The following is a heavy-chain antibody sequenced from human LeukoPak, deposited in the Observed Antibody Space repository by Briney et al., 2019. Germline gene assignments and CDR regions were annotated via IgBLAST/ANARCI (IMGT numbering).Heavy chain of an antibody. D-gene: IGHD6-13*01. CDR1: GGSISTYY. CDR3: ARGAGSSRRLKYYYYMDV. V-gene: IGHV4-59*01. Sequence: PSETLSLTCTVSGGSISTYYWSWIRQPPGKGLEWIGYIYYSGSTSYNPSLKSRVTISVDTSKNQFSLKLSSATAADTAVYYCARGAGSSRRLKYYYYMDVWGKGTTVTVSS. CDR2: IYYSGST. J-gene: IGHJ6*03.